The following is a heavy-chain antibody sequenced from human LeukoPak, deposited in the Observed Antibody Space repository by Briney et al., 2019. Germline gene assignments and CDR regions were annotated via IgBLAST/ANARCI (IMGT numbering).Heavy chain of an antibody. J-gene: IGHJ6*02. D-gene: IGHD2-21*02. CDR3: ARSRQGMVTYYGMDV. V-gene: IGHV4-34*01. CDR1: GGSFSGYY. Sequence: SETLSLTCAVYGGSFSGYYWSWIRQPPGKGLGWIGEINHSGSTNYNPSLKSRVTISVDTSKNQFSLKLSSVTAADTAVYYCARSRQGMVTYYGMDVWGQGTTVTVSS. CDR2: INHSGST.